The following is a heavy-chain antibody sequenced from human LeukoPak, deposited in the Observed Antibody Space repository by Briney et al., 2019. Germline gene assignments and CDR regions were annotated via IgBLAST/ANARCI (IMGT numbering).Heavy chain of an antibody. D-gene: IGHD3-22*01. J-gene: IGHJ4*02. CDR3: AKDIAGYYDSSGYCFDY. V-gene: IGHV3-9*03. CDR2: ISWNRGSI. CDR1: GFTFDDYA. Sequence: GGXLRLSCAASGFTFDDYAMHWVRQAPGKGVEGVSGISWNRGSIVYADSVKGGFTISRDNAKNSLYLQMNSLRAEDMALYYCAKDIAGYYDSSGYCFDYWGQGTLVTVSS.